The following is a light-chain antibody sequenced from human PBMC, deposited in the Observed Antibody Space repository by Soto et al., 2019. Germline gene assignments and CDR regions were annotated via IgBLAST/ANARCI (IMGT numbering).Light chain of an antibody. Sequence: QSALTQPRSVSGSPGQSVTISCTGTSSDVGGYNYVSWYQHHPGRAPKLIYDVSKRPSGVPDRFSGSKSGNTASLTISGLQAEDEADYHCCSYAGTYTWMFGGGTKVTVL. CDR2: DVS. CDR1: SSDVGGYNY. CDR3: CSYAGTYTWM. J-gene: IGLJ3*02. V-gene: IGLV2-11*01.